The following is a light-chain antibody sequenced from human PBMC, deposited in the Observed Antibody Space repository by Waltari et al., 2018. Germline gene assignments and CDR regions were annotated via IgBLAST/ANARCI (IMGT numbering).Light chain of an antibody. CDR1: QSVSSSC. Sequence: IVLTQSPGTLSLSRGARATLSRSASQSVSSSCLAWYQQRPGQAPRLLLYPTSIRATGIPDRFSGRWSGTDFTLTISRLEPEDFAVYYCHQYETLPSTFGQGTKLEIK. V-gene: IGKV3-20*01. J-gene: IGKJ2*01. CDR3: HQYETLPST. CDR2: PTS.